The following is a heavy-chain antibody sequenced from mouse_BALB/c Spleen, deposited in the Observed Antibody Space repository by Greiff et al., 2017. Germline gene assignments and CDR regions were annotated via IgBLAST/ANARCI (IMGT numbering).Heavy chain of an antibody. Sequence: EVKLVESGGGLVKPGGSLKLSCAASGFTFSSYTMSWVRQTPEKRLEWVATISSGGSYTYYPDSVKGRFTISRDNAKNTLYLQMSSLKSEDTAMYYCTRELLRYPGYYAMDDWGQGTSVTVSS. CDR3: TRELLRYPGYYAMDD. CDR2: ISSGGSYT. CDR1: GFTFSSYT. V-gene: IGHV5-6-4*01. D-gene: IGHD1-1*01. J-gene: IGHJ4*01.